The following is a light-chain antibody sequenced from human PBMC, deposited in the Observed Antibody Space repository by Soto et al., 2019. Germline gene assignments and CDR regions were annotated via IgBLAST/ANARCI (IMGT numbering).Light chain of an antibody. CDR3: QHYGDSPPLT. V-gene: IGKV3-20*01. CDR2: GVS. J-gene: IGKJ5*01. Sequence: EIVLTQSPGTLSLSPGERATLSCRASQSVSSSYLAWYQQKPGQAPRLLIYGVSSRATGVSHRFSGSGSGTDFTLPISGLEPEDVAMYYCQHYGDSPPLTFGQGTRLEIK. CDR1: QSVSSSY.